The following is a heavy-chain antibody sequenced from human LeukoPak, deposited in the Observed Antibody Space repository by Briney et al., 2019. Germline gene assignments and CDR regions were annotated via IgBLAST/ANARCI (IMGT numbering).Heavy chain of an antibody. D-gene: IGHD4-11*01. CDR1: GYTFTSYY. CDR3: ARWTTTYLDY. V-gene: IGHV1-46*01. Sequence: ASVKVSCKASGYTFTSYYIHWVRQAPGQGLEWMGIINPSGGSTNYAQKFQGRVTVTRDTSTSTVYMELSSLRSEDSAVYYCARWTTTYLDYWGQGTLVTVSS. CDR2: INPSGGST. J-gene: IGHJ4*02.